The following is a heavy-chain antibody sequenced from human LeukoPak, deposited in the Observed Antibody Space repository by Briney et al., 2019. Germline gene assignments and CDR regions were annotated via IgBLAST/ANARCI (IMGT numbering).Heavy chain of an antibody. V-gene: IGHV1-8*01. Sequence: ASVKVSCKTSGYTFTNYDINWVRQATGQGLEWMGWMNPNSGNTGYAQKFQGRVAMTRNTSISTAYMELSSLRSEDTAVYYCARPHCSSTDCHPPEWFDPWGQGTLVTVSS. CDR2: MNPNSGNT. D-gene: IGHD2-2*01. CDR3: ARPHCSSTDCHPPEWFDP. J-gene: IGHJ5*02. CDR1: GYTFTNYD.